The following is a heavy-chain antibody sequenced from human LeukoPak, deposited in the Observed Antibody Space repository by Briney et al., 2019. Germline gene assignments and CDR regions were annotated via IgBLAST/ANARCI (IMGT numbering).Heavy chain of an antibody. CDR1: GGSISSSSYY. D-gene: IGHD3-22*01. CDR2: IYYSGST. J-gene: IGHJ4*02. CDR3: ARGSHSSGPGY. Sequence: SETLSLTCTVSGGSISSSSYYWGWIRQPPGKGLEWIGSIYYSGSTYYNPSLKSRVTISVDTSKNQFSLKLSSVTAADTAVYYCARGSHSSGPGYWGQGTLVTVSS. V-gene: IGHV4-39*07.